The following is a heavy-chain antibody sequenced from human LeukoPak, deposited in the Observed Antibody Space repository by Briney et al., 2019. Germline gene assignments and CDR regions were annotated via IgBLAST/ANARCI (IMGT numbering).Heavy chain of an antibody. CDR3: VKGGSGTSNARWFDP. CDR2: ISGSGVST. V-gene: IGHV3-23*01. CDR1: GFTFSSYA. D-gene: IGHD3-10*01. J-gene: IGHJ5*02. Sequence: PGGSLRLSCAASGFTFSSYAMSWDRQAPGKGLEWVSAISGSGVSTYYADSVKGRFTISRDNSKNTMYLQMNSLRAEDTAVYFCVKGGSGTSNARWFDPWGQGTLVTVSS.